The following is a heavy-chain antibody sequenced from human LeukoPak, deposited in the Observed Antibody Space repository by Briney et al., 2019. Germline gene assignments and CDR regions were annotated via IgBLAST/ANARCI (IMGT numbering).Heavy chain of an antibody. Sequence: GGPLRLSCAASGFTFGSYWMSWVRQAPGKGLEWVANIKQDGSEKYYVDSVKGRFTISRDNAKNSLYLQMNSLRAEDTAVYYCARDLSGALYFDYWGQGTLVTVSS. CDR3: ARDLSGALYFDY. CDR2: IKQDGSEK. J-gene: IGHJ4*02. V-gene: IGHV3-7*01. D-gene: IGHD2/OR15-2a*01. CDR1: GFTFGSYW.